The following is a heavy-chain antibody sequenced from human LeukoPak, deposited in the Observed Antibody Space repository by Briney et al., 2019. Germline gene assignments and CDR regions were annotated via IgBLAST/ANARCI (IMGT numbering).Heavy chain of an antibody. D-gene: IGHD3-3*01. Sequence: GASVKVSCKTSGYTFTNYGINWVRQAPGQGLEWIGWITTYNGDTNYAQKLQGRVTMTTDTSTSTAYMELSSLRSEDTAVYYCARAYYGPLGYYYMDVWGKGTTVTISS. CDR2: ITTYNGDT. J-gene: IGHJ6*03. CDR3: ARAYYGPLGYYYMDV. V-gene: IGHV1-18*01. CDR1: GYTFTNYG.